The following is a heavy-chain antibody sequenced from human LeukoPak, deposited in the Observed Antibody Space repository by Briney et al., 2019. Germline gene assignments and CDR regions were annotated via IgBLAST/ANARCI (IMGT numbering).Heavy chain of an antibody. D-gene: IGHD1-26*01. Sequence: SETLSLTCTVSGGSISSSNYYWGWIRQPPGKGLEWIGNIYYSGSTYYNPSLKSRVTISADTSKNQFSLRLSSVTAADTAVYYCARQGCGSYYCGYFDYWGQGTLVTVSS. J-gene: IGHJ4*02. CDR1: GGSISSSNYY. V-gene: IGHV4-39*01. CDR2: IYYSGST. CDR3: ARQGCGSYYCGYFDY.